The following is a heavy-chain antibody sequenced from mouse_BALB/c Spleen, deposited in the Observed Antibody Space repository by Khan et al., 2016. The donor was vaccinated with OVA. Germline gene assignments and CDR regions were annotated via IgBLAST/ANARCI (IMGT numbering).Heavy chain of an antibody. Sequence: QVQLQQSGPGLVAPSQSLSITCTVSGFSLTNYAVHWIRQPPGKGLEWLVVIWSDGYTTYNSTLKSRLSIDKDNSKSQVFLKMNSLQTDDTAIYYCARYRFGYAMDYWGQGTSVTVSS. V-gene: IGHV2-6*02. D-gene: IGHD2-14*01. J-gene: IGHJ4*01. CDR3: ARYRFGYAMDY. CDR1: GFSLTNYA. CDR2: IWSDGYT.